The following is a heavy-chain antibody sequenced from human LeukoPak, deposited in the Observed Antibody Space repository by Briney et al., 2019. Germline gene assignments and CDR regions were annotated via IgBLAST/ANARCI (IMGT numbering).Heavy chain of an antibody. CDR2: IIPIFGTA. V-gene: IGHV1-69*13. D-gene: IGHD3-3*01. Sequence: SVKVSCKASGGTFSSYAISWVRQAPGQGLEWMGGIIPIFGTANYAQKFQGRVTITADESTSTAYMELSSLRSEDTAVYYCATTPRVAIFGVVIWWFDPWGQGTLITVSS. CDR3: ATTPRVAIFGVVIWWFDP. CDR1: GGTFSSYA. J-gene: IGHJ5*02.